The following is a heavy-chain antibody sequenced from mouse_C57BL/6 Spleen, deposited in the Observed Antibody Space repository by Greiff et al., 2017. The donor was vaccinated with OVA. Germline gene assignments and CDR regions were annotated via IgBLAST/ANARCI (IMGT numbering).Heavy chain of an antibody. J-gene: IGHJ4*01. D-gene: IGHD1-1*01. CDR1: GFNIKNTY. V-gene: IGHV14-3*01. Sequence: ESVAELVRPGASVKLSCTASGFNIKNTYMHWVKQRPEQGLEWIGRIDPANGNTKYAPKFQGKATITADTSSNTAYLQLSSLTSEDTAIYYCARTYYYGSSYYAMDYWGQGTSVTVSS. CDR3: ARTYYYGSSYYAMDY. CDR2: IDPANGNT.